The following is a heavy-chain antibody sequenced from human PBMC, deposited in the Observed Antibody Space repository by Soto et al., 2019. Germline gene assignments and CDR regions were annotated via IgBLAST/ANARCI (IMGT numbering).Heavy chain of an antibody. V-gene: IGHV4-59*01. CDR1: GGSISSYY. CDR2: IYYSGST. J-gene: IGHJ6*02. D-gene: IGHD6-6*01. CDR3: ARGGRYSSSSWRGGSLWGDYYYYGMDV. Sequence: ETLSLTCTVSGGSISSYYWSWIRQPPGRGLEWIGYIYYSGSTNYNPSLKSRVTISVDTSKNQFSLKLSSVTAADTAVYYCARGGRYSSSSWRGGSLWGDYYYYGMDVWGQGTTVTVSS.